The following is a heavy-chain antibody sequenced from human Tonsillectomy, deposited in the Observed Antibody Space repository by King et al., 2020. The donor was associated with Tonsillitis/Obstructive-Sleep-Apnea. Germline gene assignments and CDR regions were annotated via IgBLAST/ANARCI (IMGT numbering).Heavy chain of an antibody. CDR1: GYTFTSYY. Sequence: QLVQSGAEVKKPGASVKVSCKASGYTFTSYYMHWVRQAPGQGLEWMGIINPSGGSTSYAQKFQGRVTMTRDTSTSTVYMELSSLISEDTAVYYCAREGTTVTDFDYWGQGTLVTVSS. D-gene: IGHD4-17*01. CDR2: INPSGGST. J-gene: IGHJ4*02. V-gene: IGHV1-46*01. CDR3: AREGTTVTDFDY.